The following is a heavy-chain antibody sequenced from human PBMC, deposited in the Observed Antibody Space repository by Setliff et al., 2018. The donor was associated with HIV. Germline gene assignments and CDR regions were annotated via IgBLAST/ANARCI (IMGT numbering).Heavy chain of an antibody. CDR2: INSDKGNT. J-gene: IGHJ4*02. CDR1: GYTFINYA. D-gene: IGHD6-19*01. Sequence: ASVKVSCKASGYTFINYAIHWVRQAPGHRLEWMGWINSDKGNTKYSQKFQGRITITRDTSASTVYIEVSSLKSEDTAVYYCATLGVAVTGTVDYWGQGTLVTVSS. CDR3: ATLGVAVTGTVDY. V-gene: IGHV1-3*01.